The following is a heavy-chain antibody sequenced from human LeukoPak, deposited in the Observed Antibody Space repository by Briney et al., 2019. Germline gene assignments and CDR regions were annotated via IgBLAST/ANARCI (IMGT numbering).Heavy chain of an antibody. D-gene: IGHD2-15*01. J-gene: IGHJ5*02. V-gene: IGHV3-23*01. Sequence: QPGGSLRLSCAASGFTFSSYAMSWVRQAPGKGLEWVSAISDSGGSTYYADSVKGRFTISRDNSKNTLCLQMNSLRAEDTAIYYCAKDVRYCSGGSCYGWFDPWGQGTLVTVSS. CDR3: AKDVRYCSGGSCYGWFDP. CDR2: ISDSGGST. CDR1: GFTFSSYA.